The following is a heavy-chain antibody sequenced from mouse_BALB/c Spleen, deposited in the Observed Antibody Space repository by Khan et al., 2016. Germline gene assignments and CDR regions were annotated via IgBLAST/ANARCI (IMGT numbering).Heavy chain of an antibody. D-gene: IGHD1-1*01. Sequence: QIQLVQSGPELKKPGKTVKISCKASGYTFTNYGMNWVKQAPGKGLKWMGWINTYSGESTYADDFKGRFAFSLETSATTAYLQINNRKNEDTATYFCARYRYYYGSSRYFDVWGAGTTVTVSS. CDR3: ARYRYYYGSSRYFDV. CDR2: INTYSGES. CDR1: GYTFTNYG. V-gene: IGHV9-3-1*01. J-gene: IGHJ1*01.